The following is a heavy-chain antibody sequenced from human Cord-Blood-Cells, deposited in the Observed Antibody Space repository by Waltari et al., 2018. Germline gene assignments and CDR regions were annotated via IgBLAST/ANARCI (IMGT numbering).Heavy chain of an antibody. CDR1: GYTFTSYD. V-gene: IGHV1-8*03. D-gene: IGHD1-7*01. CDR2: MNPNSGNT. CDR3: AGKYNWNYGDAFDI. J-gene: IGHJ3*02. Sequence: QVQLVQSGAEVKKPGASVKVSCKASGYTFTSYDITWVRQATGQGLEWMGWMNPNSGNTGYAQKFQGRVTITRNTSISTAYMELSSLRSEDTAVYYCAGKYNWNYGDAFDIWGQGTMVTVSS.